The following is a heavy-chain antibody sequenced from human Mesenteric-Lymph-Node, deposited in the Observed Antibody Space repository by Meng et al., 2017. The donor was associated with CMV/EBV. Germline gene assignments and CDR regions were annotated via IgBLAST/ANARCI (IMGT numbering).Heavy chain of an antibody. CDR1: GFSLSTSGVG. CDR3: ARIGQQLVPYYYYYGMDV. Sequence: SGPTLVKPTQTLTLTCTFSGFSLSTSGVGVGWIRQPPGKALEWLAHIFSNDEKSYSTSLKSRLTISKDTSKSQVVLTMTNMDPVDTATYYCARIGQQLVPYYYYYGMDVWGQGTTVTVSS. V-gene: IGHV2-26*01. J-gene: IGHJ6*02. D-gene: IGHD6-13*01. CDR2: IFSNDEK.